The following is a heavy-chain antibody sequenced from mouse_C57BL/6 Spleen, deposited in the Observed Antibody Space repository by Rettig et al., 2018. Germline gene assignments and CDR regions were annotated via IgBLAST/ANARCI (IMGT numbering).Heavy chain of an antibody. Sequence: QVQLQQPGAELVRPGTSVKLSCKASGYTFTSYWMHWVKQRPGQGLEWIGVIDPSDSYTNYNQKFKGKATLTVDTSSSTAYMQLSSLTSEDSAVYYCARGEIGSSWYFDVWGTGTTVTVSS. CDR3: ARGEIGSSWYFDV. V-gene: IGHV1-59*01. CDR2: IDPSDSYT. J-gene: IGHJ1*03. D-gene: IGHD1-3*01. CDR1: GYTFTSYW.